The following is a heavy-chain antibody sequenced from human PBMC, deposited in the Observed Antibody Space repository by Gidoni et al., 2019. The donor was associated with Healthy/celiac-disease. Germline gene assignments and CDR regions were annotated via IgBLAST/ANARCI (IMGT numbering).Heavy chain of an antibody. Sequence: QVTLRESGPALVKPTQTLTLTCTFSGFSLSTSGMCVSWIRQPPGKALEWLARIDWDDDKYYSTSLKTRLTISKDTSKNQVVLTMTNMDPVDTATYYCSRMAVVGATKGAFDIWGQGTMVTVSS. CDR3: SRMAVVGATKGAFDI. CDR1: GFSLSTSGMC. J-gene: IGHJ3*02. V-gene: IGHV2-70*15. CDR2: IDWDDDK. D-gene: IGHD1-26*01.